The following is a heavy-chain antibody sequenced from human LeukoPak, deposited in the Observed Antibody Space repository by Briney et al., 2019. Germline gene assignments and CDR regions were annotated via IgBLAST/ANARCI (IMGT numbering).Heavy chain of an antibody. J-gene: IGHJ5*02. V-gene: IGHV4-59*11. CDR2: IYYSGST. CDR3: ASGAWFDP. Sequence: SETLSLTCTVSGGSISSHYWSWIRQPPGKGLEWIGYIYYSGSTNCNPSLKSRVTISVDTSKNQFSLKLSSVTAADTAVYYCASGAWFDPWGQGTLVTVSS. D-gene: IGHD4-17*01. CDR1: GGSISSHY.